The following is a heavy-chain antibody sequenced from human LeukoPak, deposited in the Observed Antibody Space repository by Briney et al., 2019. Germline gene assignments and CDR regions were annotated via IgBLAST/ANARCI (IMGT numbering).Heavy chain of an antibody. Sequence: GGSLRLSCAASGFTVSSNYMSWVRQAPGKGLEWVSVIYSGGSTYYADSVKGRFTISRHNSKNTLYLQMNSLRAEDTAVYYCTRARYSYVPHYYYYGMDVWGQGTTVTVSS. CDR3: TRARYSYVPHYYYYGMDV. J-gene: IGHJ6*02. CDR1: GFTVSSNY. CDR2: IYSGGST. D-gene: IGHD5-18*01. V-gene: IGHV3-53*04.